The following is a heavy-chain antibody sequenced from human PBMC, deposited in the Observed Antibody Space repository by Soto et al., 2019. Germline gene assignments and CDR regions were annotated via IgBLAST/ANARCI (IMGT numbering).Heavy chain of an antibody. V-gene: IGHV1-8*01. CDR3: ARDITHYYYYYYMDV. J-gene: IGHJ6*03. Sequence: ASVKVSCKASGYTFTSYDINWVRQATGQGLEWMGWMNPNSGNTGYAQKFQGRVTMTRNTSISTAYMELSSLRSEDTAVYYCARDITHYYYYYYMDVWGKGTTVTVSS. D-gene: IGHD3-10*01. CDR2: MNPNSGNT. CDR1: GYTFTSYD.